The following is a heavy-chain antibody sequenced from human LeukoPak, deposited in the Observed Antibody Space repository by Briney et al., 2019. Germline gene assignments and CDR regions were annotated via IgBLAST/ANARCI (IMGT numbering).Heavy chain of an antibody. J-gene: IGHJ4*02. CDR1: GGSISSGDYY. Sequence: SETLSLTCTVSGGSISSGDYYWSWIRLPPGKGLEWIGYIYYSGSTYYNPSLKSRVTISVDTSKNQFSLKLSSVTAADTAVYYCTGGSYSWYFDYWGQGTLVTVSS. CDR3: TGGSYSWYFDY. CDR2: IYYSGST. D-gene: IGHD1-26*01. V-gene: IGHV4-30-4*08.